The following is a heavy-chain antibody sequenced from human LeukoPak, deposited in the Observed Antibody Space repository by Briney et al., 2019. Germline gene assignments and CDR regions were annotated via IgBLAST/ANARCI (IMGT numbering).Heavy chain of an antibody. V-gene: IGHV3-49*04. CDR3: TRWGPNGKSWYYFDY. CDR1: GFTFGDFA. J-gene: IGHJ4*02. CDR2: IRSKAYGGTT. Sequence: HPGGSLRLSCKSSGFTFGDFAVGWVRQAPGKGLEGVGCIRSKAYGGTTEYRASVKGRFTISRDDSDSIAYLQMSILKAEDTAVYYCTRWGPNGKSWYYFDYWGQGTLATVSS. D-gene: IGHD2-8*01.